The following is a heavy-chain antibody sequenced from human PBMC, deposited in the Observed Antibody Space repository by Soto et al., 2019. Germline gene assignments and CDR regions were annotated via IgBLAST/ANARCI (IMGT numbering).Heavy chain of an antibody. CDR2: IYYSGST. Sequence: QLQLQESGPGLVKPSETLSLTCTVSGGSISSSSYYWGWIRQPSGKGLEWIGRIYYSGSTYYNPSLKSRVTISVDTSKNQCSLKLSSVTAADTAVYYCASSYGDYVSYWGQGTLVTVSS. V-gene: IGHV4-39*01. CDR3: ASSYGDYVSY. D-gene: IGHD4-17*01. CDR1: GGSISSSSYY. J-gene: IGHJ4*02.